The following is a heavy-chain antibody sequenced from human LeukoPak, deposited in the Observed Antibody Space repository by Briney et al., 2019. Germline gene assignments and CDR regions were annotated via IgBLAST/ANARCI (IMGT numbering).Heavy chain of an antibody. V-gene: IGHV3-23*01. Sequence: GGSLRLSCAASGFTFSNYALSWVRQAPGKGLEWVSSISGNGGGTYYADSAKGRFTISRDNSKNMLFLQMKSLRAEDTAVYYCARLRYYYDSSGVYFDYWGQGTLVTVSS. CDR3: ARLRYYYDSSGVYFDY. J-gene: IGHJ4*02. CDR1: GFTFSNYA. CDR2: ISGNGGGT. D-gene: IGHD3-22*01.